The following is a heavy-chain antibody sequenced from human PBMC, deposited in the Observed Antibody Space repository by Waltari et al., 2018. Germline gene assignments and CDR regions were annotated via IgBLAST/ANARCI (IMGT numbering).Heavy chain of an antibody. D-gene: IGHD4-17*01. J-gene: IGHJ4*02. V-gene: IGHV3-74*01. CDR2: INSDGSST. CDR1: GFTFNSHW. Sequence: EVQLVESGGGLVQPGGSLRLSCAASGFTFNSHWMHWVRQAPGKGLVWVALINSDGSSTRHADSVRGRFTISRDNAKNTLYLQMSSLRAEDTAVYYCARDHGFGDYFFDYWGQGALVTVSS. CDR3: ARDHGFGDYFFDY.